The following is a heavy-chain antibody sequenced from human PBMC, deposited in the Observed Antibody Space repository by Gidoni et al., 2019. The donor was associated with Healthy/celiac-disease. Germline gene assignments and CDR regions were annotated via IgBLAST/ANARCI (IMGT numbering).Heavy chain of an antibody. Sequence: EVQLVASGGGLVQPGGSLRLSYAASGFTVSRNYMSWVRQAPGKGLEWVSVICSGGSTYYADSVKGRFTISRDNSKNTLYLQMNSMRAEDTAVYYCARSLVDDNIFDYWGQGTLVTVSS. CDR1: GFTVSRNY. CDR2: ICSGGST. J-gene: IGHJ4*02. V-gene: IGHV3-66*02. CDR3: ARSLVDDNIFDY. D-gene: IGHD2-15*01.